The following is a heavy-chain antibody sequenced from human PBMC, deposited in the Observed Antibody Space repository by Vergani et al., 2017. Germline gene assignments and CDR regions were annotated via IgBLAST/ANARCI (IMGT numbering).Heavy chain of an antibody. Sequence: QVQLQESGPGLVKPSQTLSLTCTVSGGSISSGGYYWSWIRQHPGKGLKWIGYIYYSGSTYYNPSLKSRVTISVDTSKIQFSLKLSSVTAADTAVYYCARDIVDRAARPSIAVWGQGTLVTVSS. CDR2: IYYSGST. J-gene: IGHJ4*02. D-gene: IGHD6-6*01. CDR3: ARDIVDRAARPSIAV. V-gene: IGHV4-31*03. CDR1: GGSISSGGYY.